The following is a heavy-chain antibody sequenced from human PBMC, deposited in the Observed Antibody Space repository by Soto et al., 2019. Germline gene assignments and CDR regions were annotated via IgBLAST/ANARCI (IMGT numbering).Heavy chain of an antibody. Sequence: PGGSLRLSCAASGFTFSSYGMHWVRQAPGKGLEWVAVISYDGSNKYYADSVKGRFTISRDNSKNTLYLQMNSLRAEDTAVYYCAKAPSLSGDFPGLDWFDPWGQGTLVTVSS. CDR1: GFTFSSYG. V-gene: IGHV3-30*18. D-gene: IGHD3-3*01. CDR2: ISYDGSNK. J-gene: IGHJ5*02. CDR3: AKAPSLSGDFPGLDWFDP.